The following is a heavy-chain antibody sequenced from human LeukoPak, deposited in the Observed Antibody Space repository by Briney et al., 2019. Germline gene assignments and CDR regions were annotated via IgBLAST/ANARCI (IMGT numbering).Heavy chain of an antibody. J-gene: IGHJ1*01. Sequence: ASVKVSCKASGYTFTSYAMNWVRQAPGQGLERMGWINTNTGNPTYAQGFTGRFVFSLDTSVSTAYLQISSLKAEDTAVYYCARVPVYSSSWYGEYFQHWGQGTLVTVSS. CDR2: INTNTGNP. D-gene: IGHD6-13*01. V-gene: IGHV7-4-1*02. CDR3: ARVPVYSSSWYGEYFQH. CDR1: GYTFTSYA.